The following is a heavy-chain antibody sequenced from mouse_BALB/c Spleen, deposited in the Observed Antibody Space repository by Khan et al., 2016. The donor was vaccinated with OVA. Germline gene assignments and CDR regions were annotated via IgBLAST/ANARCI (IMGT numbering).Heavy chain of an antibody. CDR1: GYTFTNFG. D-gene: IGHD1-1*01. V-gene: IGHV9-1*02. Sequence: QIQLVQSGPELKKPGETVKISCKASGYTFTNFGMNWVKQAPGKALKWMGWINTSTGEPTYADDFKGRFAFSLETSASTAYLQINNLKNEDMATYFCARGRNYSGSWFAYWGQGTLVTVSA. CDR3: ARGRNYSGSWFAY. CDR2: INTSTGEP. J-gene: IGHJ3*01.